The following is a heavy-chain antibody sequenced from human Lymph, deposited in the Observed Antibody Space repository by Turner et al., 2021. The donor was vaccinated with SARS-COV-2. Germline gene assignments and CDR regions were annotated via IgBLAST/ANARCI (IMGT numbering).Heavy chain of an antibody. J-gene: IGHJ4*02. D-gene: IGHD4-17*01. CDR2: IWYDGSNK. V-gene: IGHV3-33*01. CDR1: GFTFSSYG. Sequence: QVQLVESGGGVVQPGRSLRLSCAASGFTFSSYGMHWVRQGPGKGLEWVAVIWYDGSNKYYADSVKGRFTISRDNSKNTLYLQMNSLRAEDTAVYYCAREGAYGGNSGGFDYWGQGTLVTVSS. CDR3: AREGAYGGNSGGFDY.